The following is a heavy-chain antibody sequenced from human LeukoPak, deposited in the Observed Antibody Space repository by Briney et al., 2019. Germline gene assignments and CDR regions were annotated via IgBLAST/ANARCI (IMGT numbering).Heavy chain of an antibody. CDR3: AELGITMIGGV. CDR1: GFTFRTSG. D-gene: IGHD3-10*02. J-gene: IGHJ6*04. V-gene: IGHV3-48*04. CDR2: ISSSGTTI. Sequence: PGGSLRLSCAASGFTFRTSGMNWVRQAPGKGLEWVSYISSSGTTISYAQSVKGRFTISRDNAKNSLYLQMNSLRAEDTAVYYCAELGITMIGGVWGKGTTVTISS.